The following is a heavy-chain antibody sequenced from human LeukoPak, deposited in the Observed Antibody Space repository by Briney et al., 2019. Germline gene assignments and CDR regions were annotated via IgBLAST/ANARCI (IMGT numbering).Heavy chain of an antibody. CDR2: INQDGSEK. CDR3: ARAGSARSRDY. D-gene: IGHD6-19*01. V-gene: IGHV3-7*05. J-gene: IGHJ4*02. CDR1: GFTFSTYW. Sequence: GGSLRLSCAASGFTFSTYWMSWVRKAPGKGLEWVANINQDGSEKFYVDSVKGRFTISRDNAKHSLCLQVNILRAEDTAVYYCARAGSARSRDYWGQGTLVIVSS.